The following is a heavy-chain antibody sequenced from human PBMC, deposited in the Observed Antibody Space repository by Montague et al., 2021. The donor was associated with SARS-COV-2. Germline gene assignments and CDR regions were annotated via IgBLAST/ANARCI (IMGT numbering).Heavy chain of an antibody. V-gene: IGHV4-34*01. CDR2: IHHGGST. Sequence: SETLSLTCAVHGGSFSTYSWNWIRQPPGKGLEWIGEIHHGGSTNYNPSLKSRVTISADTSKNHFSLKLTSVAAADTAVYYCARLGDGVVPSPILGVGPYYSYHYMDVWGKGTPVTVSS. J-gene: IGHJ6*03. CDR3: ARLGDGVVPSPILGVGPYYSYHYMDV. D-gene: IGHD3-10*01. CDR1: GGSFSTYS.